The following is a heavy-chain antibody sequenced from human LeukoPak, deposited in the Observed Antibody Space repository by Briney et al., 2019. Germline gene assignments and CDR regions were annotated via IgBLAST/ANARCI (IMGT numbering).Heavy chain of an antibody. D-gene: IGHD5/OR15-5a*01. V-gene: IGHV1-69*13. CDR3: ARSRSTPGYFDY. CDR2: IIPIFGTA. Sequence: ASVKVPCKASGGTFSSYAISWVRQAPGQWLEWMGGIIPIFGTANYAQKFQGRVTITADESTSTAYMELSSLRSEDTAVYYCARSRSTPGYFDYWGQGTLVTVSS. J-gene: IGHJ4*02. CDR1: GGTFSSYA.